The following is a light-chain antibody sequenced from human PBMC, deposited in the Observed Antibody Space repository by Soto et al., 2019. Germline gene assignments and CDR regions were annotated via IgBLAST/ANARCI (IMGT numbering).Light chain of an antibody. CDR3: QQLNSYPPA. V-gene: IGKV1-9*01. CDR2: SAS. J-gene: IGKJ4*01. Sequence: DIQLTQSPSFLSASVGDRVTITCRASQGIASYLAWYQQKPGKAPKLLIYSASTLQSEVPSRFSGSGSGTEFTLTISSLQPEDFATYYCQQLNSYPPALGGGAKVEIK. CDR1: QGIASY.